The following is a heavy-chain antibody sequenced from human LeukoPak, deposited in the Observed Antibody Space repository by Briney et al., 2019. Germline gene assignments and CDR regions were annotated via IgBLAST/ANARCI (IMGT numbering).Heavy chain of an antibody. V-gene: IGHV6-1*01. D-gene: IGHD6-19*01. Sequence: SQTLSLTCGISGDSVSSNNGAWNWIRQSPSRGLEWLGRTCYRSKWYDDYAGSVQGRITISPDTSKNQFSLHLYSVTSEDTAVYYCARDVGTSGWYTFAYWGQGTLVTVSS. CDR2: TCYRSKWYD. J-gene: IGHJ4*02. CDR1: GDSVSSNNGA. CDR3: ARDVGTSGWYTFAY.